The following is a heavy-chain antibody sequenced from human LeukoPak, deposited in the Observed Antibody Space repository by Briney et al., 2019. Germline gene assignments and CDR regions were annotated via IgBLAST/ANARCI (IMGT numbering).Heavy chain of an antibody. Sequence: GGSLRLSCAASGFTFSDYYMSWIRQAPGKGLEWVSAISGSGGSTYYADSVKGRFTISRDNSKNTLYLQMNSLRAEDTAVYYCAKIRGVIKLWGQGTLVTVSS. J-gene: IGHJ4*02. D-gene: IGHD3-10*01. CDR2: ISGSGGST. CDR3: AKIRGVIKL. CDR1: GFTFSDYY. V-gene: IGHV3-23*01.